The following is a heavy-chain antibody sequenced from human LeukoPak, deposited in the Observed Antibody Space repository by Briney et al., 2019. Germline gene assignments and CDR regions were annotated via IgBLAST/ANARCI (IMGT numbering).Heavy chain of an antibody. CDR1: GGSFTAYY. CDR3: ARGPTISETGYFDY. CDR2: VNHRGDT. Sequence: SETLSLTCAVYGGSFTAYYWSWIRQSPGKGLQWIAEVNHRGDTNYNPSVKGRVTISVDTSKNQFPLKVTSLTAADTAVYYCARGPTISETGYFDYWGQGTLVTVSS. D-gene: IGHD1-1*01. J-gene: IGHJ4*03. V-gene: IGHV4-34*01.